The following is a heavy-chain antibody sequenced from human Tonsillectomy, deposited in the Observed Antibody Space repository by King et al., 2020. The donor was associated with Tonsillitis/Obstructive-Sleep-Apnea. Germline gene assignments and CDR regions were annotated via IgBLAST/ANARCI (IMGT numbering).Heavy chain of an antibody. D-gene: IGHD1-1*01. Sequence: VQLVQSGAEVKKPGASVKVSCKASGYTFTSYYLHWVRLAPGQGLEWMGIINPSGGSISYAQKFQGRVTMTRVTSTSTVYMELSSLRSEDTAVYYCARAPGTIGTTPFDYWGQGTQVTVSS. J-gene: IGHJ4*02. CDR2: INPSGGSI. V-gene: IGHV1-46*01. CDR1: GYTFTSYY. CDR3: ARAPGTIGTTPFDY.